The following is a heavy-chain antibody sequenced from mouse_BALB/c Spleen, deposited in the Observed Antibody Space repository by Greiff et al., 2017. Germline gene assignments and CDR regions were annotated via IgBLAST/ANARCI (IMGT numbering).Heavy chain of an antibody. CDR3: ARQYDYDAYYYAMDY. Sequence: VKLMESGPDLVAPSQSLSITCTVSGFSLTSYGVHWVRQPPGKGLEWLVVIWSDGSTTYNSALKSRLSISKDNSKSQVFLKMNSLQTDDTAMYYCARQYDYDAYYYAMDYWGQGTSVTVSS. CDR2: IWSDGST. V-gene: IGHV2-6-2*01. D-gene: IGHD2-4*01. J-gene: IGHJ4*01. CDR1: GFSLTSYG.